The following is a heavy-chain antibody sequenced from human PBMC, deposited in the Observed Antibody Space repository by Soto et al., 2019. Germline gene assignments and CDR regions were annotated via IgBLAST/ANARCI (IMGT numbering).Heavy chain of an antibody. Sequence: QVQLQESGPGLVKPSQTLSLTCTVSGGSISSGGCYWTWIRQHPGKGLEWIGYNFYIGITYYNPSLKSRVTISLDTSKNPSSLKLRSVTAADTAVYYCARRSSIAGLYYGMDVWGQGTTVTVSS. V-gene: IGHV4-31*03. J-gene: IGHJ6*02. D-gene: IGHD6-6*01. CDR3: ARRSSIAGLYYGMDV. CDR2: NFYIGIT. CDR1: GGSISSGGCY.